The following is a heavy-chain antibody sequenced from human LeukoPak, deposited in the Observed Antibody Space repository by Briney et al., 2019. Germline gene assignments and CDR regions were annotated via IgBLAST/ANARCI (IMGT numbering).Heavy chain of an antibody. V-gene: IGHV1-24*01. CDR3: AREDQLKIQSGYSSSWDWFDP. CDR1: GYTLTELS. D-gene: IGHD6-13*01. CDR2: FDPEDGET. Sequence: ASVKVSCKVSGYTLTELSMHWVRQAPGKGLEWMGGFDPEDGETIYAQKFQGRVTMTEDTSTDTAYMELSRLRSDDTAVYYCAREDQLKIQSGYSSSWDWFDPWGQGTLVTVSS. J-gene: IGHJ5*02.